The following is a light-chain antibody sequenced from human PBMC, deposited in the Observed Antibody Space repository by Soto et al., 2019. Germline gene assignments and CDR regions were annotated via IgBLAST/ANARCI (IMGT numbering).Light chain of an antibody. CDR3: QQSYNAPFN. V-gene: IGKV1-39*01. Sequence: IQMPQAPSSLYASVGDTVTITCRASKTIDRYLKWFQQKSGQAPKLLMNAASTLRSGVPSRFSASGSGTAFTLTISSLQPEDYATYYWQQSYNAPFNFGPGTKVDI. CDR1: KTIDRY. J-gene: IGKJ3*01. CDR2: AAS.